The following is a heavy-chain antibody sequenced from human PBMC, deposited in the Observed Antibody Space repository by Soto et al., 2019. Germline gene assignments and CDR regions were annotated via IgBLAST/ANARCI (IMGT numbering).Heavy chain of an antibody. Sequence: PGGSLRLSCAASGFTFINSWMSWVRQAPGKGLEWVANINPDGSEKHHVDSVKGRFTISRDNAKNSLYLQMNSLTAGDTAIYFCARGYSCAALGQGALVTVSS. CDR1: GFTFINSW. J-gene: IGHJ5*02. V-gene: IGHV3-7*05. CDR3: ARGYSCAA. D-gene: IGHD2-8*02. CDR2: INPDGSEK.